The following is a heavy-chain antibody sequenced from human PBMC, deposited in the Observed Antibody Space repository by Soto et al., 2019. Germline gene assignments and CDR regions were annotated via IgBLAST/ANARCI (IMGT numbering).Heavy chain of an antibody. CDR2: INAGNGNT. CDR3: ARDGAVAGDSNFDY. Sequence: ASVKVSCKASGYTFTSYAMHWVRQAAGQGLEWMGWINAGNGNTKYSQKFQGRVTITTDTSASTAYMELSSLRSEDTAVYYCARDGAVAGDSNFDYWGQGTLVTVSS. V-gene: IGHV1-3*01. CDR1: GYTFTSYA. D-gene: IGHD6-19*01. J-gene: IGHJ4*02.